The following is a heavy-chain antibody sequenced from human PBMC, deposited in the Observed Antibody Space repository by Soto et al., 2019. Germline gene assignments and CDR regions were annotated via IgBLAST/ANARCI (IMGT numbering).Heavy chain of an antibody. J-gene: IGHJ4*02. CDR2: INPSGGST. CDR3: APYAAEMRTIVSDSFVY. D-gene: IGHD1-1*01. V-gene: IGHV1-46*01. CDR1: GYTFTSYY. Sequence: ASVKVSCKASGYTFTSYYMHWVRQAPGQELEWKGKINPSGGSTSYEQKFQGRVTMTRDTSTSTVYMELSSLRSEDTAVYYCAPYAAEMRTIVSDSFVYWGKGTL.